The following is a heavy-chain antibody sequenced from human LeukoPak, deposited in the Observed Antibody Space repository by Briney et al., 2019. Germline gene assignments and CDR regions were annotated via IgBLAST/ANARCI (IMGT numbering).Heavy chain of an antibody. D-gene: IGHD5-12*01. Sequence: ASVKVSCKASGYTFTSYGISWVRQAPGQGLEWMGWISAYNGNTNYAQKLQGRVTMTTDTSTSTAYMELRSLRPDDTAVYYCARNPLPLYSGYDYLFDYRGQGTLVTVSS. CDR1: GYTFTSYG. V-gene: IGHV1-18*04. CDR2: ISAYNGNT. J-gene: IGHJ4*02. CDR3: ARNPLPLYSGYDYLFDY.